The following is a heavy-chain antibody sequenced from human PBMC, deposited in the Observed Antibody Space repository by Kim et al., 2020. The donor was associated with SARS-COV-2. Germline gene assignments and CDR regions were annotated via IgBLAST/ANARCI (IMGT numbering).Heavy chain of an antibody. Sequence: AVTGRGPVTISRDNSKNTLYLQMNSVIAEDTAIYYCARDGNYDIGTEAYWGQGTLVTVSA. J-gene: IGHJ4*02. CDR3: ARDGNYDIGTEAY. D-gene: IGHD3-9*01. V-gene: IGHV3-23*01.